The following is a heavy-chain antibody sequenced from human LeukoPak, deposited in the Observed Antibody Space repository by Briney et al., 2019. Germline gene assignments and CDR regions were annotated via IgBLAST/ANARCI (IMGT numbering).Heavy chain of an antibody. V-gene: IGHV1-2*02. J-gene: IGHJ4*02. CDR2: INPNSGGT. CDR3: ARDRPGYSSSSAYVDY. CDR1: GYTFTGYY. Sequence: ASVKVSCKASGYTFTGYYMHWVRQAPGQGVEGMGWINPNSGGTNYAQKFQGRVTMTRDTSISTAYMELSRLRSDDTAVYYCARDRPGYSSSSAYVDYWGQGTLVTVSS. D-gene: IGHD6-6*01.